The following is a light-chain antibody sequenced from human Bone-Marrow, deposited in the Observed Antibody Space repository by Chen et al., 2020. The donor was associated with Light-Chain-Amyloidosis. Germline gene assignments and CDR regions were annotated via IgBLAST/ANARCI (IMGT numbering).Light chain of an antibody. J-gene: IGLJ3*02. CDR3: LLHVGSGVWV. CDR1: SGSVSTNPH. V-gene: IGLV8-61*01. CDR2: GPN. Sequence: QTLVTQEPAFSVSPGGTVTLTCALASGSVSTNPHPTWFQPTAGQPPRTLFYGPNRLSTGVPARFSGSIVEKKAALTITVAQAEDECDYYCLLHVGSGVWVFGGGAKLTVL.